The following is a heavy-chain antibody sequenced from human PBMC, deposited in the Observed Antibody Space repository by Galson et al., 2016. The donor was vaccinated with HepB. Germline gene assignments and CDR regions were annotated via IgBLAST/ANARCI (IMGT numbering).Heavy chain of an antibody. V-gene: IGHV3-13*01. CDR3: TRGKSLWTMPWNYGLDV. CDR1: GFTFSIHD. CDR2: IETSGAT. Sequence: SLRLSCAASGFTFSIHDMHWVRQATGKGLEWVSAIETSGATHYPDSVKGRFTISRENGKNSLYLQMDSLRAGDTAVYHCTRGKSLWTMPWNYGLDVWGKGTTVTVSS. J-gene: IGHJ6*04. D-gene: IGHD2-2*01.